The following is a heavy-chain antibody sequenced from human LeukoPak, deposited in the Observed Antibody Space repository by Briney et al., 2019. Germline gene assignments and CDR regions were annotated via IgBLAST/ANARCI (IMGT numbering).Heavy chain of an antibody. J-gene: IGHJ3*02. V-gene: IGHV1-69*06. Sequence: GASVKVSCKASGGTFSSYAISWVRQAPGQGLEWMGGIIPIFTTANYAQKFQGRVTITADKSTSTAYMELSSLRSEDTAVYYCAREGWELRLAFDIWGQGTMVTVSS. CDR1: GGTFSSYA. CDR2: IIPIFTTA. CDR3: AREGWELRLAFDI. D-gene: IGHD1-26*01.